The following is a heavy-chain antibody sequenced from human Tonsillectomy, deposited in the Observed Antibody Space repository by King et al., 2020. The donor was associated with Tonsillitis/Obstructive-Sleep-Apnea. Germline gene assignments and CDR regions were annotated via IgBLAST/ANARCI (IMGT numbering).Heavy chain of an antibody. CDR2: VSRSSSSI. Sequence: VQLVESGGGLVQPGGSLRLSCAASGFTFSYYSMNWVRQAPGKGREWVSYVSRSSSSIYYADSVKGRFTISRDNAKNSLYLQMNSLRDEDTAVYYCARDYGIAVARQAFDIWGQGTMVTVSS. CDR3: ARDYGIAVARQAFDI. D-gene: IGHD6-19*01. J-gene: IGHJ3*02. V-gene: IGHV3-48*02. CDR1: GFTFSYYS.